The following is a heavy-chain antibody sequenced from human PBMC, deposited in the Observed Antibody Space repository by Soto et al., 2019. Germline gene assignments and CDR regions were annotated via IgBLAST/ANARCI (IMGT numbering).Heavy chain of an antibody. V-gene: IGHV3-33*01. J-gene: IGHJ4*02. CDR3: ARDRRRDGYNEVDY. CDR1: GFTFSSYG. D-gene: IGHD5-12*01. Sequence: QVQLVESGGGVVQPGRSLRLSCAASGFTFSSYGMHWVRQAPGKGLEWVAVIWYDGSNKYYADSVKGQFTISRDNSKNTLYLQMNSLRAEDTAVYYCARDRRRDGYNEVDYWGQGTLVTVSS. CDR2: IWYDGSNK.